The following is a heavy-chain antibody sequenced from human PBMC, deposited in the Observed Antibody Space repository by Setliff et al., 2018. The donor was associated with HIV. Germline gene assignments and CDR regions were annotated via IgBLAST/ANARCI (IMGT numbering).Heavy chain of an antibody. CDR3: AISIVGVTSEMY. CDR2: VNHNGNI. D-gene: IGHD2-21*02. Sequence: SETLSLTCTVSGGSITRTPYYWNWIRQSPGKGLEWIVEVNHNGNINYNPSLKSRVTVSVDTSKTQYSLKMISVTAADTAMYYCAISIVGVTSEMYWAQGTLVTVSS. J-gene: IGHJ4*02. CDR1: GGSITRTPYY. V-gene: IGHV4-39*07.